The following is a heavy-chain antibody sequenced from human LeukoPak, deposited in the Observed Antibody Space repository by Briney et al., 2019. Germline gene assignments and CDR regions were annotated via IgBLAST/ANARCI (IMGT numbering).Heavy chain of an antibody. Sequence: GGSLRLSRAASGFTFSSYGMHWVRQAPGKGLEWVAVISYDGSNKYYADSVKGRFTISRDNSKNTLYLQMNSLRAEDTAVYYCAKSVDWSVDYWGQGTLVTVSS. CDR3: AKSVDWSVDY. V-gene: IGHV3-30*18. CDR1: GFTFSSYG. CDR2: ISYDGSNK. J-gene: IGHJ4*02. D-gene: IGHD3/OR15-3a*01.